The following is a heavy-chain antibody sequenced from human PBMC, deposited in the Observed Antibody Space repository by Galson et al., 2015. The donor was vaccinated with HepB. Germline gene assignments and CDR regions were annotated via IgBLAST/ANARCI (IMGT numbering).Heavy chain of an antibody. D-gene: IGHD3/OR15-3a*01. CDR1: GGTFRSYA. Sequence: SVKVSCKAPGGTFRSYAISWVRQAPGQGLEWMGGIIPIFGTSNYAQKFQGRVTITADKSTSTAYMELSSLRSEDTAVYYCARGTGYYFIDYWGQGTLVTVSS. V-gene: IGHV1-69*06. CDR2: IIPIFGTS. J-gene: IGHJ4*02. CDR3: ARGTGYYFIDY.